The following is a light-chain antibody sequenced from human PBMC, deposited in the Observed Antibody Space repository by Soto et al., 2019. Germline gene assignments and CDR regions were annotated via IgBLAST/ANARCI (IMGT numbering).Light chain of an antibody. CDR3: QQYGSSPWT. J-gene: IGKJ1*01. CDR1: QTVRSSY. Sequence: EIVLTQSPCTLPLSPGERATLYCRASQTVRSSYLAWYQQKPGQAPRLLIYDASNRAAGIPARFSGSGSGTDFTLTISRLEPEDFAVYYCQQYGSSPWTFGQGTKV. V-gene: IGKV3-20*01. CDR2: DAS.